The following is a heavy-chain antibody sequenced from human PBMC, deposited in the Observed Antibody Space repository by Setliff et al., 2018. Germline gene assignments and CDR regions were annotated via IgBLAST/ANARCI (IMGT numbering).Heavy chain of an antibody. Sequence: SETLSLTCTVSGDSIDTDIWWSWVRQSPGKGLEWIGEIYLGGSPTYNPSLKSRVTISVDTSKNQFSLNLNSVTAADTAVYYCSATDDYGGSQYYLDYWGQGTLVTVSS. J-gene: IGHJ4*02. CDR1: GDSIDTDIW. CDR2: IYLGGSP. V-gene: IGHV4-4*02. D-gene: IGHD3-10*01. CDR3: SATDDYGGSQYYLDY.